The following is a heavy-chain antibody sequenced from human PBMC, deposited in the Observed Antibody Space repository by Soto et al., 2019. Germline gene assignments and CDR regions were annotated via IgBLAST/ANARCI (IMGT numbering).Heavy chain of an antibody. CDR2: IYYSGST. CDR1: GGSISSDGNY. CDR3: AIARMVRGIIYYYGMDV. D-gene: IGHD3-10*01. J-gene: IGHJ6*02. V-gene: IGHV4-31*03. Sequence: QVQLQESGPGLVKSSQTLSLTCTVSGGSISSDGNYWSWIRQHPGKGLEWIGYIYYSGSTYYNPTLKSRVTIAVDTSKNQFAQKLNSVTAADTAVYYCAIARMVRGIIYYYGMDVWGQGTTGTVSS.